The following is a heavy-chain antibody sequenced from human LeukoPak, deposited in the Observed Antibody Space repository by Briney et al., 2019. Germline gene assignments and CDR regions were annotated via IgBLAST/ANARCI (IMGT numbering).Heavy chain of an antibody. CDR2: ISGSGGST. V-gene: IGHV3-23*01. Sequence: PGGSLRLSCAASGFTFSSYAMSWVRQAPGKGLEWVSAISGSGGSTYYADSVKGRFTISRDNSKNTLYLQMNSLRAEDTAVYYCEKERTYSYGERSFDYWGQGTLVTVSS. J-gene: IGHJ4*02. D-gene: IGHD5-18*01. CDR3: EKERTYSYGERSFDY. CDR1: GFTFSSYA.